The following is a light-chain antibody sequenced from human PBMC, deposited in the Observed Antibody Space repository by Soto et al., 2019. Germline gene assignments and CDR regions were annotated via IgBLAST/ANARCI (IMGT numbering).Light chain of an antibody. V-gene: IGLV1-44*01. Sequence: QSVLTQPPSASETPGQRVTISCSGSTXNIAGNSVNWYQQLPGAAPRIIIYNVNRRPSGVPDRFSGSKSGTSASLAISGLQSEDEADYFCGAWDDSLNAHVFGTGTKVTVL. CDR2: NVN. CDR3: GAWDDSLNAHV. CDR1: TXNIAGNS. J-gene: IGLJ1*01.